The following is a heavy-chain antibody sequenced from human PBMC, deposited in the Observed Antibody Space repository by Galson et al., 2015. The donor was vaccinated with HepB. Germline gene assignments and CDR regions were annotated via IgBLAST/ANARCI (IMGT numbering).Heavy chain of an antibody. Sequence: LRLSCAASGFTFSSYWMHWVRQAPGKGLVWVSRINTDGSSTNYADSVKGRFTISRDNAKNTLYLQMNSLRAEDTAVYYCATNAKDYDFWSGYDYWGQGTLVPVSS. CDR2: INTDGSST. D-gene: IGHD3-3*01. V-gene: IGHV3-74*01. CDR3: ATNAKDYDFWSGYDY. J-gene: IGHJ4*02. CDR1: GFTFSSYW.